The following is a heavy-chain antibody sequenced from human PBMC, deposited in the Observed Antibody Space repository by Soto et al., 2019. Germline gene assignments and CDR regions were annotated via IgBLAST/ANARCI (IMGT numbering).Heavy chain of an antibody. CDR3: ARADGLAVAGTSDKTDYDYGIEG. D-gene: IGHD6-19*01. V-gene: IGHV1-18*04. CDR1: GYTFTSYG. J-gene: IGHJ6*02. Sequence: ASVKVSCKASGYTFTSYGISWVRQAPGQGLEWMGWISAYNGNTIYAQKLQGRVTMTTDTSTSTAYMELRSLRSEDTAVYYCARADGLAVAGTSDKTDYDYGIEGWGQGTSVAVAS. CDR2: ISAYNGNT.